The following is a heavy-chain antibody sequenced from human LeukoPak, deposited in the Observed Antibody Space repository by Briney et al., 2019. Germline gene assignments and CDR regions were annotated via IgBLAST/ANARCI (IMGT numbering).Heavy chain of an antibody. CDR2: IYSGGDT. CDR1: GFTVYSNY. Sequence: GGSLRLSCAVSGFTVYSNYMTWVRQAPGKGPEWLSVIYSGGDTYYADSVKGRFTISRDNSKNMVYLQMNSLRAEDTAVYYCARTYYYQYMDVWGKGTRVTVSS. CDR3: ARTYYYQYMDV. V-gene: IGHV3-53*01. J-gene: IGHJ6*03.